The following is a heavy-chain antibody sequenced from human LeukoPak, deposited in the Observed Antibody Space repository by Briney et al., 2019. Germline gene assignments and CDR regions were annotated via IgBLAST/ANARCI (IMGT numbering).Heavy chain of an antibody. V-gene: IGHV3-48*04. CDR1: GFTFSSYT. CDR2: ISSSGSTI. Sequence: TGGSLRLSCAASGFTFSSYTMNWVRQAPGKGLEWVSYISSSGSTIYYADSVKGRFTISRDNAKNSLYLQMNSLRAEDTAVYYCAELGITMNGGVWGKGTTVTISS. D-gene: IGHD3-10*02. CDR3: AELGITMNGGV. J-gene: IGHJ6*04.